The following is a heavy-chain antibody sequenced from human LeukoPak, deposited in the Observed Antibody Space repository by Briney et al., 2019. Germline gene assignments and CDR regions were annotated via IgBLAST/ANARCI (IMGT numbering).Heavy chain of an antibody. CDR3: AAKRAEYCGGDCYPEY. D-gene: IGHD2-21*02. Sequence: ASVKVSCKASGYTFTGYYMHWVRQAPGQGLEWMGWINPNSGGTNYAQKFQGRVTMTRDTSISTAYMELSRLRSDDTAVYYCAAKRAEYCGGDCYPEYWGQGTLVTVSS. CDR1: GYTFTGYY. J-gene: IGHJ4*02. V-gene: IGHV1-2*02. CDR2: INPNSGGT.